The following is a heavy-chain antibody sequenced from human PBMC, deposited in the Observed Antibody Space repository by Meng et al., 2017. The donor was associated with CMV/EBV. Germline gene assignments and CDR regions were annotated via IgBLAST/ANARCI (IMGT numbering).Heavy chain of an antibody. J-gene: IGHJ5*02. CDR1: GGTFSSYA. CDR3: ARDYSGIAARPGFDP. D-gene: IGHD6-6*01. CDR2: IIPIFGTA. Sequence: QGQCGQSGGRGKKPGSAGKVSGKASGGTFSSYAISWVRQAPGQGLEWMGGIIPIFGTANYAQKFQGRVTITADESTSTAYMELSSLRSEDTAVYYCARDYSGIAARPGFDPWGQGTLVTVSS. V-gene: IGHV1-69*12.